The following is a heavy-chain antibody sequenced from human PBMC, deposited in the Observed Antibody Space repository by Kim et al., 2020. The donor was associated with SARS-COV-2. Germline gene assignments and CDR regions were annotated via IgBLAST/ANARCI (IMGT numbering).Heavy chain of an antibody. CDR2: IYYSGST. Sequence: SETLSLTCTVSGGSISSSSYYWGWIRQPPGKGLEWIGSIYYSGSTYYNPSLKSRVTISVDTSKNQFSLKLSSVTAADTAVYYCARMVVAALFYYYYGMDVWGQGTTVTVSS. D-gene: IGHD2-15*01. CDR3: ARMVVAALFYYYYGMDV. J-gene: IGHJ6*02. CDR1: GGSISSSSYY. V-gene: IGHV4-39*07.